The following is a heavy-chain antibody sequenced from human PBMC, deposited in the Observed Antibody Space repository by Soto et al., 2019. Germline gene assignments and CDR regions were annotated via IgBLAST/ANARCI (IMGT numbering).Heavy chain of an antibody. CDR2: ISGSGGST. CDR1: GFTFSSYA. V-gene: IGHV3-23*01. Sequence: SGGSLRLSCAASGFTFSSYAMSWVRQAPGKGLEWVSAISGSGGSTYYADSVKGRFTISRDNSKDTLYLQMNSLRAEDTAVYYCARSCSLDLGRRGTGFDYWGQGTLGTVSS. D-gene: IGHD1-1*01. J-gene: IGHJ4*02. CDR3: ARSCSLDLGRRGTGFDY.